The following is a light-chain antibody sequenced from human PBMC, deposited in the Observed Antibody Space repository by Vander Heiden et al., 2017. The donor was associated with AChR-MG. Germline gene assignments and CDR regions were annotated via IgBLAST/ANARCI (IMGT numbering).Light chain of an antibody. CDR2: SNN. CDR1: SANIGSNT. J-gene: IGLJ3*02. CDR3: SAWEDSLNSSWV. V-gene: IGLV1-44*01. Sequence: QSALPPPPSASGTPGQRLTIPCSGSSANIGSNTVNWYQQLPGTAPKLLIYSNNQRPSGVPDRFSGSKSGTSASLAISRLQSEDEADYYCSAWEDSLNSSWVFGGGTKLTVL.